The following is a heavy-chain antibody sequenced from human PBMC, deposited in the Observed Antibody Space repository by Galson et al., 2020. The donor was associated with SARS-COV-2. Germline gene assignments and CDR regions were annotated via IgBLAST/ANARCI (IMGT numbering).Heavy chain of an antibody. CDR2: IYYSGNT. Sequence: SETLSLTCTVSGGSLRSGDYYWTWLRQPPGRGLEWIGYIYYSGNTDYNTSLKSRVSISLDTSKNQFSLNLTSLTAADTAVYYCARGRGVTLVRGVPFDYWGQGTLVTVFS. J-gene: IGHJ4*02. CDR3: ARGRGVTLVRGVPFDY. V-gene: IGHV4-30-4*01. CDR1: GGSLRSGDYY. D-gene: IGHD3-10*01.